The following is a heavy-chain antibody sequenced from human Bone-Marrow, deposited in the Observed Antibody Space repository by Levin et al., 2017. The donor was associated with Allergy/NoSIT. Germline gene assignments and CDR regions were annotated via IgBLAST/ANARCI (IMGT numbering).Heavy chain of an antibody. CDR1: GGSISSSSYY. D-gene: IGHD4-11*01. CDR3: ARVINSNLLYYFDY. Sequence: PSETLSLTCTVSGGSISSSSYYWGWIRQPPGKGLEWIGSIYYSGSTYYNPSLKSRVTISVDTSKNQFSLKLSSVTAADTAVYYCARVINSNLLYYFDYWGQGTLVTVSS. J-gene: IGHJ4*02. CDR2: IYYSGST. V-gene: IGHV4-39*07.